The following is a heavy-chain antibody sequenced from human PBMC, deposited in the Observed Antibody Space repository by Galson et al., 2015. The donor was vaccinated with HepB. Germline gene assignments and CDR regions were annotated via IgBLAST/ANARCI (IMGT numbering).Heavy chain of an antibody. CDR2: SRDKANSYTT. D-gene: IGHD3-10*01. J-gene: IGHJ3*02. CDR3: ARVREYSYDI. V-gene: IGHV3-72*01. Sequence: SLRLSCAASRFTFSDHYMDWVRQAPGKGLEWVGRSRDKANSYTTEYAASVKGRFTISRDDSKNSLYLQMNSLKTEDTAVYYCARVREYSYDIWGQGTMVTVSS. CDR1: RFTFSDHY.